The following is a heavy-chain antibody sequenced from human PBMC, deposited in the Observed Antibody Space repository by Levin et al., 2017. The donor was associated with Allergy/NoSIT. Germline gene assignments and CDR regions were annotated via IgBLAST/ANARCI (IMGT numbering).Heavy chain of an antibody. CDR3: ARGVDYPKPFDP. V-gene: IGHV4-30-4*01. CDR2: IYYSGST. J-gene: IGHJ5*02. D-gene: IGHD5-12*01. CDR1: GISIHGASSF. Sequence: SQTLSLPCSVSGISIHGASSFWSWIRQPPGKGLEWIGYIYYSGSTHYDPSLKSRLTISVDTSMNHFSLTLASVTAADTAVYYCARGVDYPKPFDPWGQGILVTVSS.